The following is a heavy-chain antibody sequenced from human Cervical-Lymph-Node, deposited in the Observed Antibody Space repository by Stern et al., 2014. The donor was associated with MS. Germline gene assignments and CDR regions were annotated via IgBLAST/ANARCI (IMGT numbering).Heavy chain of an antibody. CDR3: LGVGDAMHV. CDR1: GFSLNSLG. J-gene: IGHJ6*02. V-gene: IGHV3-30*03. Sequence: MQLVESGGGVVQPGRSLRLSCAVSGFSLNSLGMHWVRQAPGKGLEWVAVISLVGSNRRYGDSVKGRFSISRDISHNTLYLQMNSLSPEDTAVYYCLGVGDAMHVWGQGTTVIVSS. CDR2: ISLVGSNR.